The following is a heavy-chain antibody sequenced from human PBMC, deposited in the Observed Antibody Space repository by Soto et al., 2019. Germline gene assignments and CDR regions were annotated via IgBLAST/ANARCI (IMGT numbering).Heavy chain of an antibody. V-gene: IGHV1-18*01. Sequence: HLVQSGPEVKKPGASITVSCKTSGDTFTNFGLSWVRQAPGQGLEWMGWIATYNSNRNYAQKFQGRLTLTTDTSTSPAYMELKSLRYDDTAVYYCATVLRGVVNWFDPWGQGTLVTVSS. CDR1: GDTFTNFG. CDR2: IATYNSNR. D-gene: IGHD3-10*01. CDR3: ATVLRGVVNWFDP. J-gene: IGHJ5*02.